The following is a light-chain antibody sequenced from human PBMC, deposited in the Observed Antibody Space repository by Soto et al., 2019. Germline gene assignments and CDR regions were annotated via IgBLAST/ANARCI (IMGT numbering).Light chain of an antibody. CDR1: SSDVGGYNY. CDR3: SSYTSSSTYV. Sequence: QSALTQPASVSGSPGQSITISCPGKSSDVGGYNYVSWYQQHPGKAPKLMIYDVSNRPSGVSNRFSGSKSGNTASLTISGLQAEDEADYYCSSYTSSSTYVFGTGTKVTVL. V-gene: IGLV2-14*01. J-gene: IGLJ1*01. CDR2: DVS.